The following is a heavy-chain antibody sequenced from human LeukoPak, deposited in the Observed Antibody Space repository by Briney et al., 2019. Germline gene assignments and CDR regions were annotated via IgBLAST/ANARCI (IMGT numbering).Heavy chain of an antibody. V-gene: IGHV3-7*03. D-gene: IGHD2/OR15-2a*01. CDR2: IKQDGTEK. J-gene: IGHJ3*02. Sequence: GGSLRLSCAASGFTFSSYWMTWVRQAPGKGLEWVANIKQDGTEKYYVDSVKGRFTISRDNAKNSLYLQMNSLRAEDTAVYYCAKDGPIEADAFDIWGQGTMVTVSS. CDR3: AKDGPIEADAFDI. CDR1: GFTFSSYW.